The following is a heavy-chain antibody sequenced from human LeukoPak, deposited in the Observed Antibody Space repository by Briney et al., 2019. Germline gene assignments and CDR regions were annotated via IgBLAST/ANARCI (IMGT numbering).Heavy chain of an antibody. D-gene: IGHD1-1*01. J-gene: IGHJ4*02. CDR2: IDPSGGGT. Sequence: ASVKVSCKASGNTFISYYIHWVRQAPGQGLEWMGIIDPSGGGTSYAQRFQGRVTLTRDTSTSSVYMELSSLRFEDTAVYYCAGEVPRTCYFDSWGQGTLVTVSS. CDR3: AGEVPRTCYFDS. CDR1: GNTFISYY. V-gene: IGHV1-46*01.